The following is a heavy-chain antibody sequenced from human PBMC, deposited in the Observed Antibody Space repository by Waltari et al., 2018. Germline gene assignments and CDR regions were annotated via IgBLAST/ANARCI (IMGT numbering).Heavy chain of an antibody. Sequence: EVQLLASGGGLVQPGGSLRLSCAASGFTFSSYALSWVRQATGKGLEWVSAIIGSGGSTYSADSVKGRFTISRDNSKNTLYLQMNSLRAEDTAVYYCAKDYGRRPVPSTYYFDYWGQGTLVTVSS. CDR2: IIGSGGST. D-gene: IGHD4-17*01. CDR1: GFTFSSYA. J-gene: IGHJ4*02. V-gene: IGHV3-23*01. CDR3: AKDYGRRPVPSTYYFDY.